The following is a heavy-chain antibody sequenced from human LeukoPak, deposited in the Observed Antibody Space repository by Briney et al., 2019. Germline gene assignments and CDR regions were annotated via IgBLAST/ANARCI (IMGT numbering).Heavy chain of an antibody. D-gene: IGHD3-10*01. J-gene: IGHJ3*02. V-gene: IGHV3-66*01. CDR2: IYSGGST. Sequence: GGSLRLSCAASGFTFSSYAMSWVRQAPGKGLEWVSVIYSGGSTYYADSVKGRFTISRDNSKNTLYLQMNSLRAEDTAVYYCARDMATNDAFDIWGQGTMVTVSS. CDR3: ARDMATNDAFDI. CDR1: GFTFSSYA.